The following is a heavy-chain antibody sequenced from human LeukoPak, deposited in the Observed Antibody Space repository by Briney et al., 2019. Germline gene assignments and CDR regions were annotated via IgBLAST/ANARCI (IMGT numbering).Heavy chain of an antibody. V-gene: IGHV3-23*01. J-gene: IGHJ3*02. CDR2: ISGSGGST. CDR3: AKDMSIFGVVANDAFDI. CDR1: GFTFNSYA. D-gene: IGHD3-3*01. Sequence: GGSLRLSCAASGFTFNSYAMSWVRQAPGKGLEWVSAISGSGGSTYYADSVKGRFTISRDNSKNTLYLQMNSLRAEDTAVYYCAKDMSIFGVVANDAFDIWGQGTMVTVSS.